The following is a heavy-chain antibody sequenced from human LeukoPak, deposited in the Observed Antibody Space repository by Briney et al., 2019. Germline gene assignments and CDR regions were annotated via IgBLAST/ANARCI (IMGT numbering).Heavy chain of an antibody. J-gene: IGHJ4*02. D-gene: IGHD3-9*01. CDR2: INPNSGDT. V-gene: IGHV1-2*02. CDR1: GYTLTGYY. Sequence: ASVKVSCKAPGYTLTGYYIHWVRQAPGQGLEWMGWINPNSGDTNSAQKFQGRVTMTRDTSITTAYMELSSLKSDDTAVYYCARDWSLTGYYKPNFAYWGQGSLVTVSS. CDR3: ARDWSLTGYYKPNFAY.